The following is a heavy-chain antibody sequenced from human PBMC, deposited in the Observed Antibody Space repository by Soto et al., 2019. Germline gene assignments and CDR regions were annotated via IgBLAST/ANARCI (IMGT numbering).Heavy chain of an antibody. V-gene: IGHV4-59*01. J-gene: IGHJ5*01. CDR2: IYYSGST. CDR1: GGSISSYY. Sequence: SETLSLTCTFSGGSISSYYWSWIRQPPGKGLEWIAYIYYSGSTNYNPSLKSRVTISVDTSKNQFSLKLSSVTAADTAVYYCARYGSGSSVWFDSWGQAPLVTGS. CDR3: ARYGSGSSVWFDS. D-gene: IGHD3-10*01.